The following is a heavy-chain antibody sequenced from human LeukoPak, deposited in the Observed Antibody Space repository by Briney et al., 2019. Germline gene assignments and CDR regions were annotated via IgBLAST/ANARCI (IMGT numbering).Heavy chain of an antibody. J-gene: IGHJ3*02. CDR3: ARGDPQFVHDAFDI. CDR2: ISGSGGST. D-gene: IGHD3-10*01. Sequence: GGSLRLSCAASGFTFSSYGMSWVRQAPGKGLEWVSAISGSGGSTYYADSVKGRFTISRDNAKNSLYLQMNSLRAEDTAVYYCARGDPQFVHDAFDIWGQGTMVTVSS. V-gene: IGHV3-23*01. CDR1: GFTFSSYG.